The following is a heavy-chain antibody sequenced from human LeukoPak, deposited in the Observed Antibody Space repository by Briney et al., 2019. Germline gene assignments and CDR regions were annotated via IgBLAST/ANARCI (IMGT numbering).Heavy chain of an antibody. CDR3: ARTSGYYYYFDY. J-gene: IGHJ4*02. D-gene: IGHD5-12*01. V-gene: IGHV1-2*02. CDR1: GYTFTGYY. CDR2: INPNSGAT. Sequence: ASVTVSCKASGYTFTGYYMHWVRQAPGQGLEWMGWINPNSGATNYAQKFQRRVTMTRDTSISTAYMELSRLRSDDTAVYYCARTSGYYYYFDYWGQGTPVSVSS.